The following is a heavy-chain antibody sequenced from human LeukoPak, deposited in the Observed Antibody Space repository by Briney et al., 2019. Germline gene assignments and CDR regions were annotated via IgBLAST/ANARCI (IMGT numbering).Heavy chain of an antibody. V-gene: IGHV3-23*01. Sequence: GGSLRLSCAASGFTFSIYAMTWVRQAPGKGLEWVSAISGSDGSTYYADSVKGRFTISRDNSKNTLYLQMNSLRAEDTAVYYCARRAGGTMYYYYMDVWGKGTTVTVSS. J-gene: IGHJ6*03. CDR1: GFTFSIYA. D-gene: IGHD1-7*01. CDR2: ISGSDGST. CDR3: ARRAGGTMYYYYMDV.